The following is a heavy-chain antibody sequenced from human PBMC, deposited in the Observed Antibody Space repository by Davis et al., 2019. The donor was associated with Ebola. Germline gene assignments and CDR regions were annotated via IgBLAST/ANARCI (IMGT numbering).Heavy chain of an antibody. CDR3: ARDRVATMEDAFDI. V-gene: IGHV4-59*01. Sequence: PSETLSLTCTVSGGSISSYYWSWIRQPPGKGLEWIGYIYYSGSTNYNPSLKSRVTISVDTSKNQFSLKLSSVTAADTAVYYCARDRVATMEDAFDIWGQGTMVTVSS. CDR2: IYYSGST. CDR1: GGSISSYY. J-gene: IGHJ3*02. D-gene: IGHD5-24*01.